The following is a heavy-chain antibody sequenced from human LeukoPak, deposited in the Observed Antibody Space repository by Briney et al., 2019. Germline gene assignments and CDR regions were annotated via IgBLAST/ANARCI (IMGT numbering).Heavy chain of an antibody. J-gene: IGHJ3*02. Sequence: SETLSLTCTVSGYFISSGYYWGWIRQPPGKGLQWIGSIYSSGSTYYNSSLQSRVIIIIDTPKNHFSLTLSSVTAADTAVYYCARSDGYGLVDIWGQGTMVTVSS. D-gene: IGHD3-10*01. CDR1: GYFISSGYY. CDR2: IYSSGST. CDR3: ARSDGYGLVDI. V-gene: IGHV4-38-2*02.